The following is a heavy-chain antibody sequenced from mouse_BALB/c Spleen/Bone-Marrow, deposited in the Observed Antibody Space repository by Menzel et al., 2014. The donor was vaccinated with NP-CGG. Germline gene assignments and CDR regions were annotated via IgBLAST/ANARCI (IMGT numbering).Heavy chain of an antibody. CDR2: IRLKSNNYAT. CDR3: TRRRRGYALDY. Sequence: EVKLVESGGGLVQPGGSMKLSCVASGFTFSNYWMNWFRQSPEKGLEWVAEIRLKSNNYATHYAESVIGRFTISRDDSKSGVYLQMNNLRAEDTGIYYCTRRRRGYALDYWGQGTSVTVSS. CDR1: GFTFSNYW. J-gene: IGHJ4*01. V-gene: IGHV6-6*02.